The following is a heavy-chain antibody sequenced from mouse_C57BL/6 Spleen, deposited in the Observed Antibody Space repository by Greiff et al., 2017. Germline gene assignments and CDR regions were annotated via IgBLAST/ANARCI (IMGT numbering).Heavy chain of an antibody. J-gene: IGHJ2*01. D-gene: IGHD5-1*01. CDR3: ARSPTGRDFDD. V-gene: IGHV1-52*01. CDR1: GYTFTSYW. Sequence: VQLQQPGAELVRPGSSVKLSCTASGYTFTSYWMHWVKQRPIQGLEWIGNIDPSDSETHYTQKFKDKATLTVDKSSSTAYMQLSSLTSEDSAVYYCARSPTGRDFDDWGQGTTLTVSS. CDR2: IDPSDSET.